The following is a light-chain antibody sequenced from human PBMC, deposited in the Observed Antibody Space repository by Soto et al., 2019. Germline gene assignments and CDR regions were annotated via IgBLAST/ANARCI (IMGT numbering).Light chain of an antibody. Sequence: DIQLTQSPSFLSASVGDRVTITCRASQGISSYLAWYQQKPGKAPKLLIYAASTLQSGVPSRFSGSGSGTEFTLTISSLQPEDFATYYSQQLNSYRLKLTFGGGTKVEIK. J-gene: IGKJ4*01. CDR1: QGISSY. V-gene: IGKV1-9*01. CDR2: AAS. CDR3: QQLNSYRLKLT.